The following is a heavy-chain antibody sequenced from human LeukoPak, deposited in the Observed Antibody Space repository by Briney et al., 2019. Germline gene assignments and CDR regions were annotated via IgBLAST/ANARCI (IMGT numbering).Heavy chain of an antibody. CDR2: IFDAGRT. J-gene: IGHJ4*02. CDR1: GFTVSGTY. CDR3: AGATKWLAHDF. D-gene: IGHD6-19*01. Sequence: QPGRSLRLSCAASGFTVSGTYMSWVRQAAGKGWEWVSTIFDAGRTTYADSVKGRFTISRDNYKNTLFLQMKSLRADDTAVYYCAGATKWLAHDFWGQGTLVTVSS. V-gene: IGHV3-53*01.